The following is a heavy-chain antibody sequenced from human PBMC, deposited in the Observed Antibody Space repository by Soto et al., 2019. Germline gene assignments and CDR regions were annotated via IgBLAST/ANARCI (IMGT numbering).Heavy chain of an antibody. J-gene: IGHJ2*01. CDR1: GFTFSGYA. Sequence: EVQLLDSGGGLVQPGGPLRLSCAASGFTFSGYALTWVRQAPGKGLEWVSAISGGGDATFYADSVKGRFTISRDNSKNTRYLQMNTLRDEDTAVYYCARKVSGSTGRPDLWYFDLWGRGTLVTVSS. CDR3: ARKVSGSTGRPDLWYFDL. D-gene: IGHD3-10*01. CDR2: ISGGGDAT. V-gene: IGHV3-23*01.